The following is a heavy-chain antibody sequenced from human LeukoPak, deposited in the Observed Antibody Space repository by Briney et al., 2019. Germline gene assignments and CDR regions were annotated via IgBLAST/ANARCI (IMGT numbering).Heavy chain of an antibody. CDR3: AKGAYRYALKFDY. Sequence: GGSLRLSCAASGFTFDDYAMHWVCQVPGKGLEWVSLISGDGGSTDYADSVKGRFTISRDNSKNSLYLQMNSLRTEDTALYYCAKGAYRYALKFDYWGQGTLVTVSS. V-gene: IGHV3-43*02. D-gene: IGHD3-16*02. J-gene: IGHJ4*02. CDR1: GFTFDDYA. CDR2: ISGDGGST.